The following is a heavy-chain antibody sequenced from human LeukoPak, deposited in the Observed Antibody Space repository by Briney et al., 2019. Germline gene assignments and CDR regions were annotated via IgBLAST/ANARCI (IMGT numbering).Heavy chain of an antibody. D-gene: IGHD2-15*01. CDR2: IHYSGTT. CDR3: AKRPVVATFDY. J-gene: IGHJ4*02. Sequence: PSETLSLTCTVSGGSISGYYWSWIRQPPGKGLEWIGFIHYSGTTNYNPSLKSRVTISLDMSKNQFSLRLTSVTPADPAVYYCAKRPVVATFDYWGQGTLVTVSS. V-gene: IGHV4-59*01. CDR1: GGSISGYY.